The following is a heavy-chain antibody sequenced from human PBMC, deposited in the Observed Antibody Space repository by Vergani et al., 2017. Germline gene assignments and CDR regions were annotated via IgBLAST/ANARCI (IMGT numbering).Heavy chain of an antibody. J-gene: IGHJ6*03. CDR3: AKAPFIVPTAYYYMDV. Sequence: EVQLLESGGGLVQPGGSLRLSCAASGFTFSNYAMSWVRRAPGRGLEWVSAISGSGGSTYYADSVKGRFTISRDDFKNTLYLQMNSLRAEDTAVYYCAKAPFIVPTAYYYMDVWGKGTTVTVSS. CDR2: ISGSGGST. CDR1: GFTFSNYA. D-gene: IGHD2-15*01. V-gene: IGHV3-23*01.